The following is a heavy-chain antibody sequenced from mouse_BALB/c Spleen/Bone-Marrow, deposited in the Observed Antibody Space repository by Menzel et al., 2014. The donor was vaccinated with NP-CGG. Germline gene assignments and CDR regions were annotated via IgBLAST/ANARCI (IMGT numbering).Heavy chain of an antibody. V-gene: IGHV1-4*02. Sequence: VKLMESAAELARPGASVKMSCKASGYTLTSYTMHWVRQMPGQGLEWIGYINPNSGYTEYNQNFRDKATLTTDTSSSTAYLQLSSLTSEDSAVYYCARRVPYHFDYWGQGTTLTVSS. D-gene: IGHD2-10*01. CDR1: GYTLTSYT. J-gene: IGHJ2*01. CDR2: INPNSGYT. CDR3: ARRVPYHFDY.